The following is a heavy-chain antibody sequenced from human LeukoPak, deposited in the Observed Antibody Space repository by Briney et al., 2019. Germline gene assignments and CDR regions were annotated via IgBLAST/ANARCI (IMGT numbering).Heavy chain of an antibody. CDR1: GFTFDRFT. CDR2: ISWDGGST. CDR3: AKVVWSSSWYEMDV. D-gene: IGHD6-13*01. J-gene: IGHJ6*04. Sequence: PGGSLRLSCAASGFTFDRFTIHWVRQIPGKGLEWASLISWDGGSTYYADSVKGRFTISRDNSKNSLYLQMNSLRAEDTALYYCAKVVWSSSWYEMDVWGKGTTVTVSS. V-gene: IGHV3-43D*03.